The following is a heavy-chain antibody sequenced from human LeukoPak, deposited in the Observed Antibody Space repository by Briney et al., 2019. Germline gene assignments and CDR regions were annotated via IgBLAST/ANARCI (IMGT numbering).Heavy chain of an antibody. J-gene: IGHJ4*02. CDR2: INPNSGGT. D-gene: IGHD2-21*01. Sequence: ASVKVSCKASGYTFTGYYMHWVRQAPGQGLEWMGWINPNSGGTNYAQKFQGRVTMARDTSISTAYMELSRLRSDDTAVYYCARDQAYHDVTSYFEYWGQGTLVTVSS. CDR1: GYTFTGYY. V-gene: IGHV1-2*02. CDR3: ARDQAYHDVTSYFEY.